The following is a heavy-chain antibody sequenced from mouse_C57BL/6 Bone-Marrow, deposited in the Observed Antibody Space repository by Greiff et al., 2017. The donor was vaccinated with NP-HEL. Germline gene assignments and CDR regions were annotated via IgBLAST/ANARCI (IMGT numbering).Heavy chain of an antibody. CDR1: GFTFSSYG. V-gene: IGHV5-6*01. CDR2: ISSGGSYT. J-gene: IGHJ2*01. D-gene: IGHD2-5*01. Sequence: EVQRVESGGDLVKPGGSLKLSCAASGFTFSSYGMSWVRQTPDKRLEWVATISSGGSYTYYPDSVKGRFTISRDNAKNTLYLQMSSLKSEDTAMYYCARHSAYYSNQYYFDYWGQGTTLTVSS. CDR3: ARHSAYYSNQYYFDY.